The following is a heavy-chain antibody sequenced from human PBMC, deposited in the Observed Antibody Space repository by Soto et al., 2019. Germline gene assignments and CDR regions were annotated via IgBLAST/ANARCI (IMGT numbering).Heavy chain of an antibody. Sequence: QVQLVQSGAEVKKPGSSVKVSCKASGGTFSSYSINWVRQAPGQGLEWMGEIIPIFGTANYAQKFQGRVTITADESTSTAYMELSSLRSEETAVYYCARDGGRHSGGIDSWGQGTRVTVSS. CDR2: IIPIFGTA. CDR3: ARDGGRHSGGIDS. CDR1: GGTFSSYS. J-gene: IGHJ4*02. D-gene: IGHD3-16*01. V-gene: IGHV1-69*01.